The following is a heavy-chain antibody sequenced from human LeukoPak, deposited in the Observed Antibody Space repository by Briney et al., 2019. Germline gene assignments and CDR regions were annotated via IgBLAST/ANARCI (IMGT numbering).Heavy chain of an antibody. V-gene: IGHV3-48*01. D-gene: IGHD5-12*01. J-gene: IGHJ4*01. Sequence: GGSLRLSCAASGFNFIDYSMNWVCQAPGKGLEWISYIGISSGNTKYADSVKGRFTISRDKARNSLYLQLNSLRVEDTAMYYCARDHRYAFDNWGHGTLVTVSS. CDR2: IGISSGNT. CDR3: ARDHRYAFDN. CDR1: GFNFIDYS.